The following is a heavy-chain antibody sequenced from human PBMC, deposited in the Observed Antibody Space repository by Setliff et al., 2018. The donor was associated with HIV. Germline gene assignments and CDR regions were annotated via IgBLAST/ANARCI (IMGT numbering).Heavy chain of an antibody. CDR2: INHSGST. V-gene: IGHV4-34*09. J-gene: IGHJ4*02. Sequence: PSETLSLTCAVDGGSFSGYYWSWIRQPPGKGLEWIGEINHSGSTNYNPSLKSRVSISTDTSKNQFSLKLTSVTAADTAVYYCASRDTSRYFDDYWGQGTLVTVSS. CDR3: ASRDTSRYFDDY. CDR1: GGSFSGYY. D-gene: IGHD3-22*01.